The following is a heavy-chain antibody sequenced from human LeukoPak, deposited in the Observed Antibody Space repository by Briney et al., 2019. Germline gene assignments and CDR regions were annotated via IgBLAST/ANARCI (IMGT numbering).Heavy chain of an antibody. CDR3: ARARGIAPYYYGSGPDY. D-gene: IGHD3-10*01. CDR2: ISAYNGNT. CDR1: GYTFTSYG. J-gene: IGHJ4*02. V-gene: IGHV1-18*01. Sequence: ASVKVSCKASGYTFTSYGISCVRQAPGQGLEWMGWISAYNGNTNYAQKLQGRVTMTTDTSTSTAYMELRSLRSDDTAVYYCARARGIAPYYYGSGPDYWGQGTLVTVSS.